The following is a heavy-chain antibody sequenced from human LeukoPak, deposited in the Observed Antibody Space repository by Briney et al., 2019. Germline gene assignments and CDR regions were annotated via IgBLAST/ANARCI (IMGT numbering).Heavy chain of an antibody. J-gene: IGHJ3*02. CDR3: ARDLGGSSQDAFDI. CDR2: INPNSGGT. Sequence: ASVKVSCKASGYTFTGYYMHWVRQAPGRGLEWVGWINPNSGGTNYAQKFQGRVTMTRDTSISTAYMELSRLRSDDTAVYYCARDLGGSSQDAFDIWGQGTMVTVSS. D-gene: IGHD1-26*01. V-gene: IGHV1-2*02. CDR1: GYTFTGYY.